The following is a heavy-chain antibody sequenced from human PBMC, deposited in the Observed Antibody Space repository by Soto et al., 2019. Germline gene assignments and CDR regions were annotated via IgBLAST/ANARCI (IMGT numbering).Heavy chain of an antibody. CDR2: ISAYNGNT. D-gene: IGHD6-13*01. CDR3: AREIAAAGAFPRFFGMDV. V-gene: IGHV1-18*01. CDR1: GYTFTSYG. J-gene: IGHJ6*02. Sequence: GASVKVSCKASGYTFTSYGISWVRQAPGQGLEWMGWISAYNGNTNYAQKLQGRVTMTTDTSTSTAYMELRSLRSDDTAVYYCAREIAAAGAFPRFFGMDVWGQGTTVTVSS.